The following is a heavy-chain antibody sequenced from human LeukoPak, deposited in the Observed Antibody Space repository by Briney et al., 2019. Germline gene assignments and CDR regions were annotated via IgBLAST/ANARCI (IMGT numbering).Heavy chain of an antibody. CDR3: ARDGSYYEIDY. V-gene: IGHV3-33*01. J-gene: IGHJ4*02. D-gene: IGHD1-26*01. Sequence: PGGSLRLSCAASGFIFSSYGMHWVRQAPGKGLEWVAVIWYDGSNKNYVDSVKGRFTISGDNSKNTLYLQMNSLRAEDTAVYYCARDGSYYEIDYWGQGTLVTVSS. CDR2: IWYDGSNK. CDR1: GFIFSSYG.